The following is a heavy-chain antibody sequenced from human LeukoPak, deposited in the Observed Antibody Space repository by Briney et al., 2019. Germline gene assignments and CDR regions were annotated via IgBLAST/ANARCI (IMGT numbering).Heavy chain of an antibody. Sequence: GGSLRLSCAASGFTFSNSAMYWVRQAPGKGLEFVSVISTNGDRTYYADSVKGRFTISRDNSKNTLYLQMGSLRADDMAVYYCAKSNGYCSGGNCYSNYWGQGTLVTVSS. CDR2: ISTNGDRT. J-gene: IGHJ4*02. CDR1: GFTFSNSA. D-gene: IGHD2-15*01. V-gene: IGHV3-64*02. CDR3: AKSNGYCSGGNCYSNY.